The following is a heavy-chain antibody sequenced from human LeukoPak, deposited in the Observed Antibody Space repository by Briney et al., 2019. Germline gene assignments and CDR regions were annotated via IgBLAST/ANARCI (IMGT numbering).Heavy chain of an antibody. D-gene: IGHD2-8*02. V-gene: IGHV4-59*11. Sequence: SETLPHTCTVPGDSISSHHWIYIPQPPGKGREEIGYVYHTGSTNYNPSLKSRVTISVDTSKNQLSLNLSSVTAADMAVYYCARDGTGGTFRRGIDFWGQGTLVIVAS. CDR1: GDSISSHH. CDR2: VYHTGST. J-gene: IGHJ4*02. CDR3: ARDGTGGTFRRGIDF.